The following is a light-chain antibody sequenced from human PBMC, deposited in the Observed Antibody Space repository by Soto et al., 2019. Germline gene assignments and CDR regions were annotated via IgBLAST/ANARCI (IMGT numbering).Light chain of an antibody. CDR3: QQRSNGLT. J-gene: IGKJ4*01. Sequence: EIGLTQSPATLSLSPGERATLSCRASQSVSSYLAWYQQKPGQAPRLLIYDASNRATGIPARFSGSGSGTDFTLTISSLGPEDFAVYYCQQRSNGLTFGGGTKVEIK. CDR1: QSVSSY. V-gene: IGKV3-11*01. CDR2: DAS.